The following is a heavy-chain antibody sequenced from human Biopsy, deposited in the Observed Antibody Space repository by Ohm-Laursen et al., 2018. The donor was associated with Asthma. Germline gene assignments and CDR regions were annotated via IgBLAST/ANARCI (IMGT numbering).Heavy chain of an antibody. V-gene: IGHV3-23*01. J-gene: IGHJ5*02. Sequence: SLRLSFPPSGLAFTNPPITGARQPPGRGREWVPSLSPRGVRTFYADSVKGRFTVSRDSSRNTLYLQLSTLRVEDTAVYFCAKITTDRQKANNWFDPWGQGTLVTVSS. CDR2: LSPRGVRT. D-gene: IGHD3-22*01. CDR1: GLAFTNPP. CDR3: AKITTDRQKANNWFDP.